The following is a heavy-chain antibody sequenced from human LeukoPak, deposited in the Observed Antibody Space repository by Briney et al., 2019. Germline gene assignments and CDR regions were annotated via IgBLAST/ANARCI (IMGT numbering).Heavy chain of an antibody. Sequence: PGGSLRLSCAASGFTVSSNYMSWVRQAPGKGLEWVSVIYSGGSTYYADSAKGRFTISRDNSKNTLYLQMNSLRAEDTAVYYCAREQWLALNYWGQGTLVTVSS. CDR2: IYSGGST. D-gene: IGHD6-19*01. V-gene: IGHV3-53*01. J-gene: IGHJ4*02. CDR1: GFTVSSNY. CDR3: AREQWLALNY.